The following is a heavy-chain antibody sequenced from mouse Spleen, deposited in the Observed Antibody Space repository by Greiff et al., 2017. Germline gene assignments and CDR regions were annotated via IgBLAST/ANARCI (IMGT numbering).Heavy chain of an antibody. Sequence: VQLKESGPGLVKPSQSLSLTCSVTGYSITSGYYWNWIRQFPGNKLEWMGYISYDGSNNYNPSLKNRISITRDTSKNQFFLKLNSVTTEDTATYYCAREEIYYYGSSYVWFAYWGQGTLVTVSA. CDR3: AREEIYYYGSSYVWFAY. D-gene: IGHD1-1*01. J-gene: IGHJ3*01. CDR1: GYSITSGYY. CDR2: ISYDGSN. V-gene: IGHV3-6*01.